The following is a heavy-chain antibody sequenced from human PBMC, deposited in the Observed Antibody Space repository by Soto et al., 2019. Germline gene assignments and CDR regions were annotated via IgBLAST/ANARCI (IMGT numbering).Heavy chain of an antibody. CDR2: IHPSGST. CDR3: ARGPDDNKSGY. Sequence: QVQLQESGPGLVKPSQTLSLTCTVSGSSITSVSYYWNWIRQSPGKGLECIGCIHPSGSTHYSPSLQSRVSISHDGSEKLFTLNLTSVTAADTALYYCARGPDDNKSGYWGQGILVTVSS. CDR1: GSSITSVSYY. D-gene: IGHD1-1*01. J-gene: IGHJ4*02. V-gene: IGHV4-31*03.